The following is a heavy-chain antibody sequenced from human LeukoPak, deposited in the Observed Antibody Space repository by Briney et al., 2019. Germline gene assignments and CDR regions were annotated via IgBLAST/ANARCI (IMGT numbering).Heavy chain of an antibody. D-gene: IGHD4-23*01. CDR1: GYTLTELS. J-gene: IGHJ6*02. CDR2: FDPEDGET. CDR3: ATVTQDYYYYGMDV. Sequence: ASVKVSCNVSGYTLTELSMHWVRQAPGKGLEWMGGFDPEDGETIYAQKFQGRVTMTEDTSTDTAYMELSSLRSEDTAVYYCATVTQDYYYYGMDVWGQGTTVTVSS. V-gene: IGHV1-24*01.